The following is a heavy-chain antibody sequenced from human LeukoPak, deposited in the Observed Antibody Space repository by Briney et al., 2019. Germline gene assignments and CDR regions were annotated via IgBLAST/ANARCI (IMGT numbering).Heavy chain of an antibody. D-gene: IGHD3-22*01. CDR2: IRNKVNSYTT. CDR1: GFTFISYA. J-gene: IGHJ4*02. Sequence: PGGSLRLSCAASGFTFISYAMSWVRQAAGKGLEWVGRIRNKVNSYTTEYAASVKGRFTISRDASKNSVYLQMNSLKTEDTAVYYCAREKYAYYDSSGFDYWGQGTLVTVSS. V-gene: IGHV3-72*01. CDR3: AREKYAYYDSSGFDY.